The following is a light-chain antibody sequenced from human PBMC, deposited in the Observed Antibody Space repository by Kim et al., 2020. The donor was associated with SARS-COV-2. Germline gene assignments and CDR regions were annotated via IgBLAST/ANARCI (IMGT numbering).Light chain of an antibody. CDR1: QSVNIN. V-gene: IGKV3D-15*01. J-gene: IGKJ4*01. CDR3: QQYDNCPLT. Sequence: DIVMTQSPATLSVSPGERAALSCRASQSVNINLAWYQQKPGRAPRLLIYGASGRATGIPARFSGSGSGTDFTLTVSSLQSEDVAVYYCQQYDNCPLTFGGGTKVDIK. CDR2: GAS.